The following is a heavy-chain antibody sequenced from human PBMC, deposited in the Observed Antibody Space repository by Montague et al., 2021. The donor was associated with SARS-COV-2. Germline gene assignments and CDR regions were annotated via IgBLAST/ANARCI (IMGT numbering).Heavy chain of an antibody. CDR1: GGSFSDYH. Sequence: SETLSLTCAVYGGSFSDYHWTWIRQSPGEGLEWIGQINYGGSTKYNPSLKSRVTISIDTSKNQSSLKLTSVTAADTAVYYCARGAPGYWGQGTLVTVSS. CDR2: INYGGST. J-gene: IGHJ4*02. CDR3: ARGAPGY. V-gene: IGHV4-34*01. D-gene: IGHD1-1*01.